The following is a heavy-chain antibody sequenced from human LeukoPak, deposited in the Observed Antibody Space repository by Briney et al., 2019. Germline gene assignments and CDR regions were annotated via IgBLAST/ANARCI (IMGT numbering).Heavy chain of an antibody. D-gene: IGHD5-18*01. Sequence: GGSLRLSCAASGFTFSTYALSWVRQAPGKGLEWVSAIHRSGSYTYYADSVKGRFTISRHNSKNTLYLQMNSLRAEDTAVYYCARGTRGYSYGSDYFDYWGQGTLVTVSS. J-gene: IGHJ4*02. V-gene: IGHV3-23*01. CDR1: GFTFSTYA. CDR3: ARGTRGYSYGSDYFDY. CDR2: IHRSGSYT.